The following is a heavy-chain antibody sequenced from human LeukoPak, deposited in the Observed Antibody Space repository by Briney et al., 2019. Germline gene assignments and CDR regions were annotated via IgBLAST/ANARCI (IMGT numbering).Heavy chain of an antibody. Sequence: SETLSLTCTVSGGSISSYYWSWIRQPPGKGLEWIGYIYYSGSTNYNPSLKSRVTISVDTSKNQFSLKLSSVTAADTAVYYCARAMDDNYYYYYMDVWGKGTTVTVSS. J-gene: IGHJ6*03. CDR2: IYYSGST. D-gene: IGHD3-22*01. V-gene: IGHV4-59*01. CDR1: GGSISSYY. CDR3: ARAMDDNYYYYYMDV.